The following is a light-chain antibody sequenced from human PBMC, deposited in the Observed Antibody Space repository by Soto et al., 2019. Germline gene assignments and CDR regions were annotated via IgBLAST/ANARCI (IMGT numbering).Light chain of an antibody. CDR3: SSYTTTSTVL. CDR1: SSDVGAYNY. Sequence: QSALTQPASVSGSPGQSITISCSGTSSDVGAYNYVSWYQQHPGKAPKLMIYDVRNRPSGVSNRFSGSKSGNTASLTISGLQAEDEADYYCSSYTTTSTVLFGGGTKLTVL. J-gene: IGLJ2*01. CDR2: DVR. V-gene: IGLV2-14*01.